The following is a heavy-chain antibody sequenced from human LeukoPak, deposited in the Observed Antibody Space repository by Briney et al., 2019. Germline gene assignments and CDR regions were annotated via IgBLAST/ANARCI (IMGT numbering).Heavy chain of an antibody. CDR3: ARDSYYDSSSYYSSAYFQH. J-gene: IGHJ1*01. D-gene: IGHD3-22*01. Sequence: ASVKVSCKASGYTFTGYYMHWVRQAPGQGLEWMGWINANSGGTNYAQKFQGRVTMTRDTSISTAYMELSRLRSDDTDVYYCARDSYYDSSSYYSSAYFQHWGQGTLVTVSS. V-gene: IGHV1-2*02. CDR2: INANSGGT. CDR1: GYTFTGYY.